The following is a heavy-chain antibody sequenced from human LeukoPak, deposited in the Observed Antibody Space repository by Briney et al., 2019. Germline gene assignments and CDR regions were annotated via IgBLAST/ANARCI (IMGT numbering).Heavy chain of an antibody. Sequence: ASVKVSCKASGYTFTDYFMNWMRQAPGQRLEWMGWINAGNGNTKYSQKLQGRVTITRDTSASTAYMQLSSLRSEDTAVYYCARWMTYYYGSGSYYGAFDIWGQGTMVTVSS. CDR3: ARWMTYYYGSGSYYGAFDI. D-gene: IGHD3-10*01. J-gene: IGHJ3*02. V-gene: IGHV1/OR15-3*02. CDR1: GYTFTDYF. CDR2: INAGNGNT.